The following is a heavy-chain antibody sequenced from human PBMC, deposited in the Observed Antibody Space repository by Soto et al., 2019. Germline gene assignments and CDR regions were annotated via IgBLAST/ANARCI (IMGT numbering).Heavy chain of an antibody. CDR1: GFTFSSYS. V-gene: IGHV3-21*01. J-gene: IGHJ4*02. Sequence: PGGSLRLSCAASGFTFSSYSMNWVRQAPGKGLEWVSSISSSSSYIYYADSVKGRFTISRDNAKNSLYLQMSSLRAEDTAVYYCARDPTVADPYYFDYWGQGTLVTVSS. CDR3: ARDPTVADPYYFDY. D-gene: IGHD6-19*01. CDR2: ISSSSSYI.